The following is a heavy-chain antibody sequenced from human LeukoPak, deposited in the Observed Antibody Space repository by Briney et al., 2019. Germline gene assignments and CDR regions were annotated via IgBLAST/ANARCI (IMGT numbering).Heavy chain of an antibody. CDR2: IIPIFGTA. J-gene: IGHJ3*02. D-gene: IGHD3-22*01. CDR3: ARGDYYDSSGYRASDAFDI. Sequence: SVKVSCKASGGTFSSYAISWVRQAPGQGLEWMGGIIPIFGTANYAQKFQGRVTITADESTSTAYMELSSLRSEDTAVYYCARGDYYDSSGYRASDAFDIWGQGTMVTISS. V-gene: IGHV1-69*13. CDR1: GGTFSSYA.